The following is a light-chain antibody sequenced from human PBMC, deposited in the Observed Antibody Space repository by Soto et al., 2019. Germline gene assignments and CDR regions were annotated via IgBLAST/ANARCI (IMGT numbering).Light chain of an antibody. V-gene: IGLV1-44*01. J-gene: IGLJ1*01. CDR1: SSNIGSNT. CDR2: SNN. CDR3: AAWDESMNGRV. Sequence: QSVLTHPPSSSVTPVQSFTISCSGISSNIGSNTVNLYQQLPGTAPKLLIYSNNQLHSGVPDRFSGSKSGTSASLAISGLQSEDEPDYYCAAWDESMNGRVLGNGTXVTVL.